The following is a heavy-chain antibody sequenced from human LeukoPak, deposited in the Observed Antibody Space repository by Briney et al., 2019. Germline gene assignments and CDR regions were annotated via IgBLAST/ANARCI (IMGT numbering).Heavy chain of an antibody. V-gene: IGHV3-74*01. Sequence: GGSLRLSCAASGFTITYYGMHWVRQAPGKGLVWVSHINHDGSITNYADSVKGRFTISRDIAKNTLYLQMNSLGDEGTAVYYRTRDVFSLGESWGQGTLVTVSS. CDR1: GFTITYYG. CDR2: INHDGSIT. D-gene: IGHD4-17*01. J-gene: IGHJ4*02. CDR3: TRDVFSLGES.